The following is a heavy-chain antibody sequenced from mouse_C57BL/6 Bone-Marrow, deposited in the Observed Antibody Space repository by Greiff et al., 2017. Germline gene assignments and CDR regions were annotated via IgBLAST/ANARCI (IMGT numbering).Heavy chain of an antibody. CDR1: GFTFSSYG. CDR3: ERHCLYYYGSSYFDY. J-gene: IGHJ2*01. V-gene: IGHV5-6*01. D-gene: IGHD1-1*01. Sequence: EVQLVESGGDLVKPGGSLKLSCAASGFTFSSYGMSWVRQTPDKRLEWVATISSGGSYTYYPDSVKGRFTISRDNSRNTLYLQMSSLKSEDTAMYYCERHCLYYYGSSYFDYWGQGTTLTVSS. CDR2: ISSGGSYT.